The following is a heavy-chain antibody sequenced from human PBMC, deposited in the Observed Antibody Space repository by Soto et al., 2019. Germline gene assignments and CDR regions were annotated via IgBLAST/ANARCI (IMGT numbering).Heavy chain of an antibody. V-gene: IGHV3-23*01. CDR3: AKTTGGVFPS. J-gene: IGHJ4*02. D-gene: IGHD4-17*01. Sequence: GSLRLSCAASGFTFSSYAMSWVRQAPGKGLEWVSGISGSGSSTYYADSVKGRFTISRDNSKNMLYLQMNSLRAEDTAVYYCAKTTGGVFPSWGQGTPVTVSS. CDR1: GFTFSSYA. CDR2: ISGSGSST.